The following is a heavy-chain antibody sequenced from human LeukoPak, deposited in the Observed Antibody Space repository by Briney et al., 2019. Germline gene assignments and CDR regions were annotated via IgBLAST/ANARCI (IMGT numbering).Heavy chain of an antibody. CDR2: INHSGST. Sequence: SETLSLTCAVYGGSFSGYYWSWIRQPPGKGLEWIGEINHSGSTNYNPSLKSRVTISVDTSENQFSLKLSSVTAADTAVYYCARGRYVPRSRYSSSSRAFDIWGQGTMVTVSS. D-gene: IGHD6-6*01. CDR3: ARGRYVPRSRYSSSSRAFDI. CDR1: GGSFSGYY. V-gene: IGHV4-34*01. J-gene: IGHJ3*02.